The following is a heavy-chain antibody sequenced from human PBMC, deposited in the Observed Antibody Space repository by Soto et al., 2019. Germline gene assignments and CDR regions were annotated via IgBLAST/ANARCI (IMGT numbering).Heavy chain of an antibody. D-gene: IGHD2-8*02. J-gene: IGHJ6*02. CDR2: IYSDVYSAGTT. Sequence: EVQLVESGGGLIQPGGSLRLSCEASGFTVSNNYMTWVRQAPGKGLEWVSLIYSDVYSAGTTYYADSVKGRFTIFRDNSTSTLYLQMDSLRAEDTAVYFCARELVEVINSNADYYGLDVWGQGTPVTVSS. CDR3: ARELVEVINSNADYYGLDV. V-gene: IGHV3-53*01. CDR1: GFTVSNNY.